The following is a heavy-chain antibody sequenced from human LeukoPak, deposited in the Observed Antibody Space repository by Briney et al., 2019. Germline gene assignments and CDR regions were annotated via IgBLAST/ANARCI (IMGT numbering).Heavy chain of an antibody. Sequence: GRSLRLSCAASGFTFSSYAMHWVRQAPGKGLEWVAVISYDGSNKYYADSVKGRFTISRDNSKNTLYLQMYSLRAEDTAVYYCAKSSQRITMVRGVSGSNAFDIWGQGTMVTVSS. CDR1: GFTFSSYA. CDR3: AKSSQRITMVRGVSGSNAFDI. CDR2: ISYDGSNK. J-gene: IGHJ3*02. V-gene: IGHV3-30*04. D-gene: IGHD3-10*01.